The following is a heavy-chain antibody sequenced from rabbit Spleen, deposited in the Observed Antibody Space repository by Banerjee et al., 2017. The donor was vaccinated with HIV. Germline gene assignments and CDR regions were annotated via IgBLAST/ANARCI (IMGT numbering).Heavy chain of an antibody. V-gene: IGHV1S45*01. D-gene: IGHD4-1*01. CDR2: INTATGKP. CDR1: GFSFTDRDV. CDR3: ARDLAGAIGWNFYL. J-gene: IGHJ4*01. Sequence: QEELEESGGGLVKPEGSLTLTCKASGFSFTDRDVMCWVRQAPGKGLEWIACINTATGKPVYATWAKGRFTISTTSSTPVTLQMTSLTAADTATYFCARDLAGAIGWNFYLWVPGALVTV.